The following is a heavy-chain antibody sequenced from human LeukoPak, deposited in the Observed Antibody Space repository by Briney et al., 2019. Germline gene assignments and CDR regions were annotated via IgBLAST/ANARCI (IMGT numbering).Heavy chain of an antibody. Sequence: GGSLRLSCAASGFTFSSYEMNWVRQAPGKGLEWVSYISSSGSTIYYADSVKGRFTISRDNAKNSLYLQMNSLRAEDTAVYYCARVRYRGGYYYVNYFDYWGQGTLVTVSS. V-gene: IGHV3-48*03. CDR1: GFTFSSYE. J-gene: IGHJ4*02. CDR2: ISSSGSTI. CDR3: ARVRYRGGYYYVNYFDY. D-gene: IGHD3-22*01.